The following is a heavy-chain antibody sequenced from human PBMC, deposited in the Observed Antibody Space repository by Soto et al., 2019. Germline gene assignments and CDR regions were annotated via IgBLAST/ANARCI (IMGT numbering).Heavy chain of an antibody. J-gene: IGHJ3*02. CDR3: TRENIENSDCLYDAFDI. V-gene: IGHV1-2*02. Sequence: ASVQVSCQASGYTFSAYHTHWVRQAPGQGLEWMGWMNPKSGGTYFAQKFQGRVTLTRDTSISTAYMEVNRLRSDDTAVYDCTRENIENSDCLYDAFDIWGQGTTVTVSS. CDR2: MNPKSGGT. CDR1: GYTFSAYH. D-gene: IGHD2-15*01.